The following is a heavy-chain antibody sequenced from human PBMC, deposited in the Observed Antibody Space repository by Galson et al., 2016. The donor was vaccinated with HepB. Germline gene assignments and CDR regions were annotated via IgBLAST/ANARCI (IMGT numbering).Heavy chain of an antibody. Sequence: ETLSLTCTVSHGSISSNSYYWDWIRQPPGKGLEWLGSVYSTGSTYYNPSLNSRLTISLDPSKSHFSLRLRSVTAADTAVYYCARGLLVGYYYSGMDVWGPGTTVTVSS. CDR3: ARGLLVGYYYSGMDV. V-gene: IGHV4-39*07. J-gene: IGHJ6*02. CDR2: VYSTGST. D-gene: IGHD2-15*01. CDR1: HGSISSNSYY.